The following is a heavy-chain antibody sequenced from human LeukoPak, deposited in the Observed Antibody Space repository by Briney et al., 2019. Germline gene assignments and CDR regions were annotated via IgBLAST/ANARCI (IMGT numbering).Heavy chain of an antibody. J-gene: IGHJ6*04. CDR2: ISYDGSNK. Sequence: GGSLRLSCAASGFTFSSSGMHWVRQAPGKGLEWVAVISYDGSNKYYADSVKGRFTISRDNSKNTLYLQMNSLRAEDTAVYYCAKVDCSSTSCYYGMDVWGKGTTVTVSS. D-gene: IGHD2-2*01. CDR1: GFTFSSSG. V-gene: IGHV3-30*18. CDR3: AKVDCSSTSCYYGMDV.